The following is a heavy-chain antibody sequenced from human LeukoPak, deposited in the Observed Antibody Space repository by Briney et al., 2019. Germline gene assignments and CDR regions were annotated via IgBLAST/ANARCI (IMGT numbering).Heavy chain of an antibody. J-gene: IGHJ4*02. D-gene: IGHD4-23*01. Sequence: GGSLRLSCAAYAFTFSSYAMSWVRQAPGKGLEWVSAISGSGGSTYYADSVKGRFTISRDNSKNTLYLQMNSLRAEDTAVYYCAKDPGYGGNSPFDYWGQGTLVTVSS. V-gene: IGHV3-23*01. CDR3: AKDPGYGGNSPFDY. CDR1: AFTFSSYA. CDR2: ISGSGGST.